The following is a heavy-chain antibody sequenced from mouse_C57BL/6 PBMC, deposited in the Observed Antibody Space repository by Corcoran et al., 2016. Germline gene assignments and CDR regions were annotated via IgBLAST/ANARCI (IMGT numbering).Heavy chain of an antibody. D-gene: IGHD1-1*01. CDR2: INPNNGGT. J-gene: IGHJ3*01. Sequence: EVQLQQSGPELVKPGASVKISCKASGYTFTDYYMNWVKQSHGKSLEWIGDINPNNGGTSYNQKFKGKATLTVDKSSSTAYMELRSLTSEDSAVYYCARGGYYGLFAYWGQGTLVTVSA. CDR3: ARGGYYGLFAY. CDR1: GYTFTDYY. V-gene: IGHV1-26*01.